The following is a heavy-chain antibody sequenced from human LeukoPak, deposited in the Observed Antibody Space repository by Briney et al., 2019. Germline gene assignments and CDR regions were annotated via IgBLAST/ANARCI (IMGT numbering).Heavy chain of an antibody. J-gene: IGHJ4*02. Sequence: GGSLRLSCAASGFTFSSYAMSWVRQAPGKGLEWVSAISGSGGSTYYADSVKGRFTISRDNSKSTLYLQMNSLRAEDTAVYYCAKDHGRGEGFDYWGQGTLVTVSS. CDR2: ISGSGGST. D-gene: IGHD4-17*01. CDR1: GFTFSSYA. V-gene: IGHV3-23*01. CDR3: AKDHGRGEGFDY.